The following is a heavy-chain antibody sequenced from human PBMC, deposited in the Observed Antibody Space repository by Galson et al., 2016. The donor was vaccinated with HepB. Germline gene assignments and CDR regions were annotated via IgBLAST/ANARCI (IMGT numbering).Heavy chain of an antibody. CDR1: GFSFSNYA. CDR2: VNNGGDAT. CDR3: AKDRPGYSSGSPHYFDY. J-gene: IGHJ4*02. Sequence: SLRLSCAASGFSFSNYAMSWVRQAPGEGLDWVSTVNNGGDATYYANSVKGRFTISRDNSKNVLYLQMDNLRAEDTAIYYCAKDRPGYSSGSPHYFDYWGQGTLVTVSS. V-gene: IGHV3-23*01. D-gene: IGHD6-19*01.